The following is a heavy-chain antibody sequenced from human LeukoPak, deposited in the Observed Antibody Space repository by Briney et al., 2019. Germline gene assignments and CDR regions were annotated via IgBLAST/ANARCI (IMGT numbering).Heavy chain of an antibody. D-gene: IGHD3-22*01. J-gene: IGHJ4*02. CDR3: ASSYDSSGYYYGGY. CDR2: IYSNDNT. V-gene: IGHV3-53*01. Sequence: GGSLRLSCAASGFTFSTYAMHWVRQAPGKGLEWVSVIYSNDNTFYADSVKGRFTISRDNSRNTLYLQMNNLRADDTAVYYCASSYDSSGYYYGGYWGQGTLVTVSS. CDR1: GFTFSTYA.